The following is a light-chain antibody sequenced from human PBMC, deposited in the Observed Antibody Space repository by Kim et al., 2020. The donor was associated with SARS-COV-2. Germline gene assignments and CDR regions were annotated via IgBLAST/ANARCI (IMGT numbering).Light chain of an antibody. V-gene: IGLV3-1*01. CDR3: QAWDSNTVV. J-gene: IGLJ2*01. CDR1: RLGAKY. Sequence: LSPGQTASITCSGDRLGAKYASWYQQKPGRSPVVVIYQDNTRPSGIPELFSGSSSGNTATLTISETQAMDEADYYCQAWDSNTVVFGGGPQLTVL. CDR2: QDN.